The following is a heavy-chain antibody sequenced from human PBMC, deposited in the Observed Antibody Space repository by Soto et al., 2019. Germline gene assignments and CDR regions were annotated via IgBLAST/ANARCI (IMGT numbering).Heavy chain of an antibody. V-gene: IGHV4-59*01. Sequence: PSETLSLTCTVSGGSISSYYWSWIRQPPGKGLEWIGYIYYSGSTNYNPSLKSRVTISVDTSKNQFSLKLSSVTAADTAVYYCARDLHNWNGDWLDPWGQGTLVTVSS. CDR2: IYYSGST. J-gene: IGHJ5*02. D-gene: IGHD1-20*01. CDR1: GGSISSYY. CDR3: ARDLHNWNGDWLDP.